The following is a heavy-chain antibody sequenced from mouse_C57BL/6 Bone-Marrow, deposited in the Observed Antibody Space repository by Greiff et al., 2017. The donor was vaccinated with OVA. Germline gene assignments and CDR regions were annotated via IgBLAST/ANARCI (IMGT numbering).Heavy chain of an antibody. V-gene: IGHV1-69*01. Sequence: QVQLQQPGAELVMPGASVKLSCKASGYTFTSYWMHWVKQRPGQGLEWIGEIDPSDSYTNYNQKFKGKSTLTVDKSYSTAYMQLSSLTSEDSAVYYCARNYGSSPSYWYFDVWGTGTTVTVSS. CDR2: IDPSDSYT. CDR1: GYTFTSYW. CDR3: ARNYGSSPSYWYFDV. J-gene: IGHJ1*03. D-gene: IGHD1-1*01.